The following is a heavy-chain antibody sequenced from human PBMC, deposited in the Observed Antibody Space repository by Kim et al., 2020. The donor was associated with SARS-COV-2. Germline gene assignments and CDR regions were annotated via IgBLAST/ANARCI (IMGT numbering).Heavy chain of an antibody. D-gene: IGHD2-15*01. CDR2: IWYDGSNK. CDR3: ARDFLAATFDY. Sequence: GGSLRLSCAASGFTFSSYGMHWVRQAPGKGLEWVAVIWYDGSNKYYADSVKGRFTISRDNSKNTLYLQMNSLRAEDTAVYYCARDFLAATFDYCGQGTLVTVSS. CDR1: GFTFSSYG. J-gene: IGHJ4*02. V-gene: IGHV3-33*01.